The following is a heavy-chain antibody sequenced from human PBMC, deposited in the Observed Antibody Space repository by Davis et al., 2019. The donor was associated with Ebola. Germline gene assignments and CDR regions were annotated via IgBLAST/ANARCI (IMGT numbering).Heavy chain of an antibody. J-gene: IGHJ4*02. D-gene: IGHD1-26*01. V-gene: IGHV3-73*01. CDR2: IRSNANSYST. CDR3: SRGGGSYHTDDY. CDR1: GFTFSGSA. Sequence: GASLKISCAASGFTFSGSAMHWVRQASGKRLEWVCRIRSNANSYSTAYAESVKGRFTISRDDAKNTAYRQMNSLKTEDTAVYYCSRGGGSYHTDDYWGQGTLVTVSS.